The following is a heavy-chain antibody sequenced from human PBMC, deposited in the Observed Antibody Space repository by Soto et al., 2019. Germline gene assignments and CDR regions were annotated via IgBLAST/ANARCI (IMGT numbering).Heavy chain of an antibody. CDR1: RGYY. CDR2: IYYSGST. V-gene: IGHV4-31*02. Sequence: RGYYRSRKKQHPGKGLEWIGYIYYSGSTYYNPSLKSRVTISVDTSKNQFSLNLSSVTAADTAVYYCARDGYCSGGSCYVFDYWGQGTLVTVSS. J-gene: IGHJ4*02. D-gene: IGHD2-15*01. CDR3: ARDGYCSGGSCYVFDY.